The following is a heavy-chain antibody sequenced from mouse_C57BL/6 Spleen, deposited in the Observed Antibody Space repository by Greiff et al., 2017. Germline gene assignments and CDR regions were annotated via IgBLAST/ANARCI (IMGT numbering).Heavy chain of an antibody. CDR2: IYPGDGDT. Sequence: VQLQESGPELVKPGASVKISCKASGYAFSSSWMNWVKQRPGKGLEWIGRIYPGDGDTNYNGKFKGKATLTADKSSSTAYMQLSSLTSEDSAVYFCAMNYGSSFDYWGQGTTLTVSS. J-gene: IGHJ2*01. CDR1: GYAFSSSW. V-gene: IGHV1-82*01. D-gene: IGHD1-1*01. CDR3: AMNYGSSFDY.